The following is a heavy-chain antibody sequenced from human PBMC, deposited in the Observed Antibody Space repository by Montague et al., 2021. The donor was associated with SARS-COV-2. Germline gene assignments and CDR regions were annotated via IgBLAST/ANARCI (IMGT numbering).Heavy chain of an antibody. V-gene: IGHV4-4*07. CDR3: ARGLIRGDHGSDV. CDR1: GGSMNLYY. Sequence: SETLSLTCNVSGGSMNLYYWTWVRQPAGKGLGWIGRFYPSGSTNFNPYPQSRVSMSVDMSKNQFSLILTSVTAAATAIYYCARGLIRGDHGSDVWGQGTTVSVSS. D-gene: IGHD3-10*01. J-gene: IGHJ6*02. CDR2: FYPSGST.